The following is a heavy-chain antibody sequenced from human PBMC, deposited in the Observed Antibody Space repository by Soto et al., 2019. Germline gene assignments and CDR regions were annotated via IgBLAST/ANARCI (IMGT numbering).Heavy chain of an antibody. CDR2: INYSGRTT. V-gene: IGHV3-23*01. CDR1: GFTFSNYA. Sequence: QLLESGGGFIQPGGSLRLSCVAPGFTFSNYAMSWVRQSPGKGLEWVSAINYSGRTTYYADSVNGRFTISRDNSKNTLYLKMNSLRADDTAAYFCAKEGDLHDFWSGYGLDVWGQGTTVTVSS. CDR3: AKEGDLHDFWSGYGLDV. J-gene: IGHJ6*02. D-gene: IGHD3-3*01.